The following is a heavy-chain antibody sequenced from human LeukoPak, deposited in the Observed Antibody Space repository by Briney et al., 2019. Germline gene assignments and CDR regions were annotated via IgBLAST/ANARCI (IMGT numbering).Heavy chain of an antibody. CDR1: GGSISSYY. D-gene: IGHD3-16*01. Sequence: SETLSLTCTVSGGSISSYYWSWIRQPPGKGLEWIGYIYYSGSTNYNPSLKSRVTISVDTSKNQFSLKLSSVTAADTAVYYCARDNDYVWGSYSRYMDVWGKGTTVTVSS. CDR3: ARDNDYVWGSYSRYMDV. J-gene: IGHJ6*03. V-gene: IGHV4-59*01. CDR2: IYYSGST.